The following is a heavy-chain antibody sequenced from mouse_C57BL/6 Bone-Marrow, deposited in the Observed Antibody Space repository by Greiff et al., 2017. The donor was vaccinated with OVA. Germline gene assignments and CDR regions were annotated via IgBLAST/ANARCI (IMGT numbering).Heavy chain of an antibody. CDR2: SRNKANDYTT. D-gene: IGHD4-1*01. CDR3: ARDNWDWYFDV. Sequence: EVKLVESGGGLVQSGRSLRLSCATSGFTFSDFYMEWVRQAPGKGLEWIAASRNKANDYTTEYSASVKGRFIVSRDTSQSSLYLQMNALRAEDTAMYYCARDNWDWYFDVWGTGTTVTVSS. V-gene: IGHV7-1*01. J-gene: IGHJ1*03. CDR1: GFTFSDFY.